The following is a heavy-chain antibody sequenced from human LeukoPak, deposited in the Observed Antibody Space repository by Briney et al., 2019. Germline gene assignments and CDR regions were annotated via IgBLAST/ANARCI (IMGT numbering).Heavy chain of an antibody. D-gene: IGHD3-3*01. CDR2: TYYRSQQWHS. CDR3: GRETDFGVVTH. J-gene: IGHJ4*02. CDR1: GDSVSSNGAS. Sequence: SQTLSPTCAISGDSVSSNGASWNWIRQSPSRGLEWLGRTYYRSQQWHSDYAPSVKGRLTLNPDTSKNQFSLQLNSMTPEDTAVYYCGRETDFGVVTHWGQGTLVTVSS. V-gene: IGHV6-1*01.